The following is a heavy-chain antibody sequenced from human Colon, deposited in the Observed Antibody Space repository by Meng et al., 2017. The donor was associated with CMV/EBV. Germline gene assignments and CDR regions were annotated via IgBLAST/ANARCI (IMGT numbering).Heavy chain of an antibody. V-gene: IGHV4-39*01. CDR1: GGSISSSSYY. CDR3: ARQLPAYSSSSYAFDV. J-gene: IGHJ3*01. Sequence: SETLSLTCTVSGGSISSSSYYWGWIRQPPGKGLDWIGTIYYSGSTYYNPSLRSRLSISVDTSKNQFSLKLSSVTAADTAVFYCARQLPAYSSSSYAFDVWGQGTMVTVSS. CDR2: IYYSGST. D-gene: IGHD6-6*01.